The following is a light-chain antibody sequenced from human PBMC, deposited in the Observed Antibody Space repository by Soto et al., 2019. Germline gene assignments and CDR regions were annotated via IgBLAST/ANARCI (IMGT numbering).Light chain of an antibody. CDR2: EGT. V-gene: IGLV2-23*01. Sequence: QSALTQPASVSGSPGQSINISCTGTSSDVGGYDRVSWYQQHPGKAPKLLIYEGTKRPSGISKRLSGSKSGNTASLTISGRQAEDEADYYCCSSAGSRILSWVFGGGTKLTVL. CDR1: SSDVGGYDR. CDR3: CSSAGSRILSWV. J-gene: IGLJ3*02.